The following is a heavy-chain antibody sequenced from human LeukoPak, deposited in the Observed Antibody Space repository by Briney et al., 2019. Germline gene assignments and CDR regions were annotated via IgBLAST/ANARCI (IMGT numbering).Heavy chain of an antibody. CDR3: ARDQHGDYPGGYGMDV. CDR2: TYYRSRWFN. J-gene: IGHJ6*02. D-gene: IGHD4-17*01. V-gene: IGHV6-1*01. CDR1: GDSFSSKSAA. Sequence: SQTLSLTCAISGDSFSSKSAAWNWIRQSPSRGLEWLGRTYYRSRWFNGYAVSVKGRITISPDTSKNQFSLQLNSVTPEDTAVYYCARDQHGDYPGGYGMDVWGQGTTVTVSS.